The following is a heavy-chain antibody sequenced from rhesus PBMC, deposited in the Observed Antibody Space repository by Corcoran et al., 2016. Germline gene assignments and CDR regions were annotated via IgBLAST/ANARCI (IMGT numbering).Heavy chain of an antibody. CDR1: AGSIRSRNW. D-gene: IGHD2-21*01. Sequence: VQLQQSGPAVVKPSETLSLTCADPAGSIRSRNWWSRLRQSRAGGVAGIGGFWGIGRKTEYSPSLESRVAMSNDTSRSQFCLKLSAVTAAVTAVYYCASPTYYGGRGYDFWGQGVLVTVSS. J-gene: IGHJ4*01. CDR3: ASPTYYGGRGYDF. V-gene: IGHV4-93*01. CDR2: FWGIGRKT.